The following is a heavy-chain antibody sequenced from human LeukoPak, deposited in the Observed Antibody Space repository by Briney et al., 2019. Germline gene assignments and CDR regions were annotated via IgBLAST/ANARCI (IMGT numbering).Heavy chain of an antibody. Sequence: SETLSLTCSVSGGSISNSRYYWGWLRQPPGKGLEWIGEIYHSGSANYDPSLKSRVTISVDKSKNQFSLRLSSVTAADTAVYYCASAGHDGIGYKVCWGQGTLVTVSS. V-gene: IGHV4-39*07. CDR3: ASAGHDGIGYKVC. CDR2: IYHSGSA. J-gene: IGHJ4*02. D-gene: IGHD3-22*01. CDR1: GGSISNSRYY.